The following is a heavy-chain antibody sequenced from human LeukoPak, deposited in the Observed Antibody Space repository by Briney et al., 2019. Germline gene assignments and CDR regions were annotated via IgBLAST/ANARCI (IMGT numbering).Heavy chain of an antibody. Sequence: PGGSLRLSCAASGFTFSSHWMHWVRQTPGKGLVWVSRINSGGISTNYADPVKGRFTISRDNAKNTLYLQMNSLRAEDTAVYYCARETYGDYAIDYWGQGTLVTVSS. CDR3: ARETYGDYAIDY. CDR1: GFTFSSHW. D-gene: IGHD4-17*01. V-gene: IGHV3-74*01. J-gene: IGHJ4*02. CDR2: INSGGIST.